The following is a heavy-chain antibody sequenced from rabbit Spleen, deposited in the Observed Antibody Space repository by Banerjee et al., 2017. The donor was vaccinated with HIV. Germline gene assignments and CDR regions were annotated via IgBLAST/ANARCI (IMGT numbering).Heavy chain of an antibody. J-gene: IGHJ4*01. V-gene: IGHV1S7*01. CDR2: IDPFFGTT. CDR3: ARDLAGVIGWNFYL. Sequence: QLEESGGGLVQPGGSLKLSCKGSGFDFSSYYMSWVRQAPGKGLEWIGYIDPFFGTTYYASWVNGRFTISSDNAQNTVYLQLNSLTVADTATYFCARDLAGVIGWNFYLWGPGTLVTVS. D-gene: IGHD4-1*01. CDR1: GFDFSSYY.